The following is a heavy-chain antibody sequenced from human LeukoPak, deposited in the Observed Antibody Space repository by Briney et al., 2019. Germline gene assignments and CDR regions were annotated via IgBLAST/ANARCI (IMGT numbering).Heavy chain of an antibody. J-gene: IGHJ4*02. CDR2: ISAYNGNT. CDR1: GYTFTSYG. D-gene: IGHD3-10*01. Sequence: ASVKVSCKASGYTFTSYGISWVRQAPGQGLEWMGWISAYNGNTNYAQKLQGRVTMTTDTSTSTAYMELRSLRSDDTAVYYCARVGGSGSYYRAGGSHFDYWGQGTLVAVSS. CDR3: ARVGGSGSYYRAGGSHFDY. V-gene: IGHV1-18*01.